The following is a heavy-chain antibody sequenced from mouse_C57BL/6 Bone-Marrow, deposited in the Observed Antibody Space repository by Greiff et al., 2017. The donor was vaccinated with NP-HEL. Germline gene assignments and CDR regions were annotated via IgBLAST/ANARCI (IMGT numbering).Heavy chain of an antibody. D-gene: IGHD2-4*01. CDR3: ARLRLRRRYYFDY. V-gene: IGHV3-8*01. CDR2: ISYSGST. J-gene: IGHJ2*01. Sequence: EVQGVESGPGLAKPSQTLSLTRSVTGYSITSDYWNWIRKFPGNKLEYMGYISYSGSTYYNPSLKSRISITRDTSKNQYYLQLNSMTTEDTATYYCARLRLRRRYYFDYWGQGTTLTVSS. CDR1: GYSITSDY.